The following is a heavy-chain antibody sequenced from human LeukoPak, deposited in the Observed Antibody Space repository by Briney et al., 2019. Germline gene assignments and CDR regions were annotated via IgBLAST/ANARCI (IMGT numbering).Heavy chain of an antibody. J-gene: IGHJ4*02. CDR1: GFTFSSYD. CDR3: ARAPPYPYDSSGYYDY. V-gene: IGHV3-13*01. CDR2: IGTAGDT. Sequence: HHGGSLRLSCAASGFTFSSYDMHWVRQATGSGLEWVSAIGTAGDTYYPGSVKGRFTISRENAKNSLYLQMSSLRAGDTAVYYCARAPPYPYDSSGYYDYWGQGTLVTVSS. D-gene: IGHD3-22*01.